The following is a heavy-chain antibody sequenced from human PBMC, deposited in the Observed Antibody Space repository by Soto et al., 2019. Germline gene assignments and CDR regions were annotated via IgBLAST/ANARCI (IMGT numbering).Heavy chain of an antibody. Sequence: PSGTLSLTCAAYGGSFSGYYWSWIRQPPGKGLEWIGEINHSGSNNYNPSLKSRVTISVDTSKNKFSLKLSSVTAGDTAVYYCARGHYDFWSGYNWFDPWGQGTLVTVSS. CDR2: INHSGSN. D-gene: IGHD3-3*01. V-gene: IGHV4-34*01. CDR1: GGSFSGYY. CDR3: ARGHYDFWSGYNWFDP. J-gene: IGHJ5*02.